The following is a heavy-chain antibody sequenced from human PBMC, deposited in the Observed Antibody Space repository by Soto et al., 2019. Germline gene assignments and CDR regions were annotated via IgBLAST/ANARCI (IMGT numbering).Heavy chain of an antibody. D-gene: IGHD2-15*01. Sequence: QVQLVESGGGVVQPGRSLRLSCAASGFTFSSYAMHWVRQAPGKGLEWVAVISYDGSNKYYADSVKGRFTISRDNSKNTLYLQMNSLRAEDTAVYYCARDTPRHYCSGGSCYSPGDYWGQGTLVTVSS. V-gene: IGHV3-30-3*01. CDR3: ARDTPRHYCSGGSCYSPGDY. CDR1: GFTFSSYA. J-gene: IGHJ4*02. CDR2: ISYDGSNK.